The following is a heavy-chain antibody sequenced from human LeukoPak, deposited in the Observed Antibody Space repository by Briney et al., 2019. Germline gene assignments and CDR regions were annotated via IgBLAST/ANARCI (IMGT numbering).Heavy chain of an antibody. CDR2: ISGSGGST. Sequence: RSGGSLRHSCAASGFTFSSYGMSWVRQAPGKGLEWVSAISGSGGSTYYADSVKGRFTISRDNSKNTLYLQMNSLRAEDTAVYYCAKDQYDILTGYYLRSSWYNSGFDYWGQGTLVTVSS. CDR1: GFTFSSYG. D-gene: IGHD3-9*01. J-gene: IGHJ4*02. CDR3: AKDQYDILTGYYLRSSWYNSGFDY. V-gene: IGHV3-23*01.